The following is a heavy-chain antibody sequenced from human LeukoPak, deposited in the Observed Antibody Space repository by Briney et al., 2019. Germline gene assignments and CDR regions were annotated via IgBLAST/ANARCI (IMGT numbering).Heavy chain of an antibody. CDR3: ARDRGGSGWFDY. V-gene: IGHV3-66*01. CDR1: GFTVSSNY. J-gene: IGHJ4*02. Sequence: GGSLRLSCAASGFTVSSNYMSWVRQAPGKGLEWVSVIYSGGSTYYADSVKGRFTISRDNSKNTLYLQMNSLRAEDTAVYYCARDRGGSGWFDYRGQGTLVTVSS. CDR2: IYSGGST. D-gene: IGHD6-19*01.